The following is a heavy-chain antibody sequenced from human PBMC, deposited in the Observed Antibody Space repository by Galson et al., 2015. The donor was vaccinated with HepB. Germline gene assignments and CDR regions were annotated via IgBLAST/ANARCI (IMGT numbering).Heavy chain of an antibody. Sequence: SLRLSCAASGFTFSNAWMSWVRQAPGKGLEWVAVISYDGSNKYYADSVKGRFTISRDNSKNTLYLQMNSLRAEDTAVYYCARDDKEYSSSSIDYWGQGTLVTVSS. J-gene: IGHJ4*02. CDR2: ISYDGSNK. D-gene: IGHD6-6*01. CDR1: GFTFSNAW. CDR3: ARDDKEYSSSSIDY. V-gene: IGHV3-30*03.